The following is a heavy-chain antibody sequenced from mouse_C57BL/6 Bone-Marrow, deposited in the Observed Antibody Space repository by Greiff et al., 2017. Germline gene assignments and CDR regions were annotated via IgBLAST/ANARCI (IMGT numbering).Heavy chain of an antibody. CDR1: GYTFTSYW. D-gene: IGHD2-4*01. Sequence: VQLQQPGAELVRPGTSVKLSCKASGYTFTSYWMHWVKQRPGQGLEWIGVIDPSDSYTNYNQKFKGKATLTVDTSSSTAYMQLSSLTSEDSAVYYCSRGIYDDYDEGFDYWGQGTTLTVSS. CDR2: IDPSDSYT. CDR3: SRGIYDDYDEGFDY. V-gene: IGHV1-59*01. J-gene: IGHJ2*01.